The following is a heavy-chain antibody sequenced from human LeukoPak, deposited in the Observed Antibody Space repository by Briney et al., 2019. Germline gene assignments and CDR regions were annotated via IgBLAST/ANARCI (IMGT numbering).Heavy chain of an antibody. D-gene: IGHD3-9*01. CDR2: INPNSGGT. CDR3: ARDPGRYFDWLATYWYFDL. V-gene: IGHV1-2*02. J-gene: IGHJ2*01. CDR1: GYTFTDYF. Sequence: ASVKVSFKASGYTFTDYFMNWVRPAPGQGLKGMGWINPNSGGTNYAQKFQGRVTMTRDTSISTAYMELSRLRSDDTAVYYCARDPGRYFDWLATYWYFDLWGRGTLVTVSS.